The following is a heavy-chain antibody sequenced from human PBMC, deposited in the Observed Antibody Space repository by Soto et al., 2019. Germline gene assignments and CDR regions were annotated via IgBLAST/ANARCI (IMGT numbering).Heavy chain of an antibody. D-gene: IGHD3-10*01. CDR3: ARGGGSGRTPFDY. J-gene: IGHJ4*02. V-gene: IGHV3-48*01. Sequence: GGSLRLSCAASGFTFSSYSMNWVRQAPGRGLEWVSYISSSSSTTYYADPAKGRFTISRDNAKNSLFLQMNSLRAEDTAVYYCARGGGSGRTPFDYWGQGTPVTVSS. CDR1: GFTFSSYS. CDR2: ISSSSSTT.